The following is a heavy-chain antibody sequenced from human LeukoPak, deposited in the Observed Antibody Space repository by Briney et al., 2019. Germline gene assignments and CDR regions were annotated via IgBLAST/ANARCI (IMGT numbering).Heavy chain of an antibody. Sequence: ASVKVSCKASGYTFTSYGISWVRQAPGQGLEWMGWICAYNGNTNYAQKLQGRVTMTTDTSTSTAYMELRSLRSDDTAVYYCARVERGMVTTVTFPFDYWGQGTLVTVSS. V-gene: IGHV1-18*01. J-gene: IGHJ4*02. CDR1: GYTFTSYG. CDR2: ICAYNGNT. CDR3: ARVERGMVTTVTFPFDY. D-gene: IGHD4-17*01.